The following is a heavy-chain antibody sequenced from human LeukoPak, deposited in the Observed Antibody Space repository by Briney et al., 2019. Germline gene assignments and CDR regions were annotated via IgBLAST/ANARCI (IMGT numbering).Heavy chain of an antibody. CDR3: ARVGNSGWTPWYYYGMDV. CDR1: VYSFTSYG. V-gene: IGHV1-18*01. CDR2: ISAYNGNT. J-gene: IGHJ6*02. Sequence: GASVKVSCKASVYSFTSYGISWVRQAPGQGLEWMGWISAYNGNTNYAQKLQGRVTMTTDTSTSTAYMELRSLRSDDTAVYYCARVGNSGWTPWYYYGMDVWGQGTTVTVSS. D-gene: IGHD6-19*01.